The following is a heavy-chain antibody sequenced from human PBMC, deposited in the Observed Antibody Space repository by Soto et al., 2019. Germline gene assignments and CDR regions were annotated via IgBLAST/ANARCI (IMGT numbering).Heavy chain of an antibody. J-gene: IGHJ4*02. CDR2: IQSGGVT. V-gene: IGHV3-53*01. Sequence: QLVESGGGLFQAGGSTRLSCLVSGFTVDNFDMAWVRQAPGKGLEWGSIIQSGGVTYYPDSAQGRFPISRDNSKHAVYLQMNSLRVEDTGVYSCVRVLYDSGVVDFWGQGSLITVS. CDR1: GFTVDNFD. D-gene: IGHD5-12*01. CDR3: VRVLYDSGVVDF.